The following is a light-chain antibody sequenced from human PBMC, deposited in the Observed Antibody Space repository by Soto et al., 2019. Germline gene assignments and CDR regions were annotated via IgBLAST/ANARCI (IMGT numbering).Light chain of an antibody. CDR1: SSDVGGYGY. CDR3: SSYTSSSTLV. Sequence: QSVLTQPASVSGSPGQSITISCTGTSSDVGGYGYVSWYQQHPGKAPKLMIYEVTNRPSGVSNRFSGSKSGNTASLSISGLQAEDEADYYCSSYTSSSTLVFGGGTKLTVL. V-gene: IGLV2-14*01. CDR2: EVT. J-gene: IGLJ2*01.